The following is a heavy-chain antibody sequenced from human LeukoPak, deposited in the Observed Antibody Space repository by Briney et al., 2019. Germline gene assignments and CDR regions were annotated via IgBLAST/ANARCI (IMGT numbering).Heavy chain of an antibody. Sequence: GGSLRLSCAASGFTFSSKWMHWVRQVPGKGLVWVSRINTDGSSTNYADSVKGRFTISRDNAKNTLYLQMNSLRAEDTAVYYCAREYRVVVTSGAFDIWGQGTMVTVSS. CDR1: GFTFSSKW. CDR2: INTDGSST. D-gene: IGHD3-22*01. J-gene: IGHJ3*02. V-gene: IGHV3-74*01. CDR3: AREYRVVVTSGAFDI.